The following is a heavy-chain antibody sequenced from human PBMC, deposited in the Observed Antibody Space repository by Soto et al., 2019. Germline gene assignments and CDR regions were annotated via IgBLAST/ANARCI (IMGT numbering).Heavy chain of an antibody. V-gene: IGHV3-53*01. D-gene: IGHD6-13*01. CDR2: IYSGGST. CDR1: GFTVSSNY. CDR3: ARGSSSWYWFRY. Sequence: GGSLRLSCAASGFTVSSNYMSWVRQAPGKGLEWVSVIYSGGSTYYADSVKGRFTISRDNSKNTLYLQMNSLRAEGTAVYYCARGSSSWYWFRYWGQGTLVTVS. J-gene: IGHJ4*02.